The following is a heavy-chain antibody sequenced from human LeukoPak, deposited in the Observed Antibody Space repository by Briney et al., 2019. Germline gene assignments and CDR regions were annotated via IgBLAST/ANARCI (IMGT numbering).Heavy chain of an antibody. J-gene: IGHJ6*03. V-gene: IGHV3-49*04. Sequence: GGSLRLSCTASGFTFGDYAMSWVRQAPGEGLEWVGFIRSKAYGGTTEYAASVKGRFTISRDDSKSIAYLQMNSLKTEDTAVYYCTREDGYYYYMDVWGKGTTVTISS. CDR2: IRSKAYGGTT. CDR3: TREDGYYYYMDV. D-gene: IGHD5-24*01. CDR1: GFTFGDYA.